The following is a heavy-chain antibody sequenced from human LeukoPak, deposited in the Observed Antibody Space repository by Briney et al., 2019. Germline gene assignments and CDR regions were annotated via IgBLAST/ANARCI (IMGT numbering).Heavy chain of an antibody. V-gene: IGHV4/OR15-8*01. J-gene: IGHJ5*02. Sequence: SETLSLTRIVSNGSVISNMWWSWVRQTPGKGLEWIADIYQSGTANYNPSLRSRVSISIDKSKNQFSLRLTSVTAADTATYYCARADGHRDLWGQGTLVIVSS. CDR2: IYQSGTA. CDR1: NGSVISNMW. CDR3: ARADGHRDL. D-gene: IGHD5-24*01.